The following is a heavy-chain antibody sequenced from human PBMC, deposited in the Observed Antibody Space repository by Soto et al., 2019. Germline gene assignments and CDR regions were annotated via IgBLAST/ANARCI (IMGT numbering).Heavy chain of an antibody. CDR2: IYTRGTT. V-gene: IGHV3-53*01. J-gene: IGHJ4*02. Sequence: GSLRLSCSASGFSVNNNYMTWVRQAPGRRPEWVAVIYTRGTTHYADFATGRFTFSRDNSKNTLYLQMDSLRPEDTAVYYCAKLWGYYFESWGPGTLVTVSS. D-gene: IGHD2-21*01. CDR1: GFSVNNNY. CDR3: AKLWGYYFES.